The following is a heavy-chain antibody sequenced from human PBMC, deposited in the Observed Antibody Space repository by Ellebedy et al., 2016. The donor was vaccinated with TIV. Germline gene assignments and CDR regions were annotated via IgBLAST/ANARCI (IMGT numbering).Heavy chain of an antibody. CDR2: VSWNSGSI. CDR3: ARPDSEDNYMDV. V-gene: IGHV3-9*01. CDR1: GFPFSSYA. J-gene: IGHJ6*03. Sequence: GGSLRLXXAASGFPFSSYAMTWVRQAPGKGLEWVSTVSWNSGSIGYADSVKGRFTISRDNAKNSLYLQMNSLRGEDTAVYYCARPDSEDNYMDVWGKGTAVTVSS.